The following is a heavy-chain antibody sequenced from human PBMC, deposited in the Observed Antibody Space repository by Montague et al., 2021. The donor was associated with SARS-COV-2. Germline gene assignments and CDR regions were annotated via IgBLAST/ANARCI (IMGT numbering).Heavy chain of an antibody. J-gene: IGHJ4*02. CDR3: VRGGDYTDYGRVDY. V-gene: IGHV4-39*01. CDR1: GGSISTGSYY. D-gene: IGHD4-11*01. Sequence: SETLSLTCSFSGGSISTGSYYWGWIRQPPRKGLEWIGSTYYSGDTYYNPSLKSRVTISVDMSKNQFSLRLSSVTAADTAVYYCVRGGDYTDYGRVDYWGQGTLVIVSS. CDR2: TYYSGDT.